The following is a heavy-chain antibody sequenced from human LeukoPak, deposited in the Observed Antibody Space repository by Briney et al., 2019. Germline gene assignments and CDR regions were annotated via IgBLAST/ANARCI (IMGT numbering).Heavy chain of an antibody. Sequence: GGSLRLSCAASGFTFSSYTMSWVRQAPGKGLEWVSSISLSTDGTTYADSVKGRFTISTDNAKKTIYLQMDSLRVEDTAIYYCAKALTRWASDIWGQGTMVTVSS. D-gene: IGHD3-16*01. J-gene: IGHJ3*02. CDR2: ISLSTDGT. CDR1: GFTFSSYT. V-gene: IGHV3-23*01. CDR3: AKALTRWASDI.